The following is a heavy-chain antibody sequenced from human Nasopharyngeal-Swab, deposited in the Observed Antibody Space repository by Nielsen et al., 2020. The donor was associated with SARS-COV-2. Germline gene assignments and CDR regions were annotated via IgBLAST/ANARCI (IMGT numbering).Heavy chain of an antibody. CDR3: ARDRVVVSIYYGMGV. CDR1: GGSISSSNW. CDR2: IYHSGST. J-gene: IGHJ6*02. Sequence: SETLSLTCAVSGGSISSSNWWRWVRQPPGKGLEWIGEIYHSGSTNYNPSLKSRVTISVDKSKNQFSLKLSSVTAADTAVYYCARDRVVVSIYYGMGVWGQGTTVTVSS. V-gene: IGHV4-4*02. D-gene: IGHD3-22*01.